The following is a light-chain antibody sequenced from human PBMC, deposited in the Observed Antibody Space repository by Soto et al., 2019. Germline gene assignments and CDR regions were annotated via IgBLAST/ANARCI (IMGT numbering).Light chain of an antibody. Sequence: DIGMTQSPDSLAVSLGERATINCKSSQGVLYSSNSKNYLAWYQQKPGQPPKLLIYWASTRESGVPDRFSGSGSGTEFTLTISGLQAEDVAVYYCQQYYSIPLTFGGGTKVEIK. CDR1: QGVLYSSNSKNY. J-gene: IGKJ4*01. CDR3: QQYYSIPLT. CDR2: WAS. V-gene: IGKV4-1*01.